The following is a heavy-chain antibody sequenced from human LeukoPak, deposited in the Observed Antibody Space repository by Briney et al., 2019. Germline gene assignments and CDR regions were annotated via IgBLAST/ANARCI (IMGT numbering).Heavy chain of an antibody. CDR2: IYYSGST. D-gene: IGHD1-26*01. CDR1: GGSISSSSYY. CDR3: ARGQSGRAGYLYYYYGMDV. Sequence: SETLSLTCTVSGGSISSSSYYWGWIRQPPGKGLEWIGSIYYSGSTYYNPSLKSRVTISVDTSKNQFSLKLSSVTAADTAVYYCARGQSGRAGYLYYYYGMDVWGQGTTVTVSS. J-gene: IGHJ6*02. V-gene: IGHV4-39*01.